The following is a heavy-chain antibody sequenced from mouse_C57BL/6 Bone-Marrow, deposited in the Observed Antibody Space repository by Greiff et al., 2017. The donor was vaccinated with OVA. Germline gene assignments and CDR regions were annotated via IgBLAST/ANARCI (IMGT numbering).Heavy chain of an antibody. Sequence: VQLQESGPELVKPGASVKISCKASGYAFSSSWMNWVKQRPGKGLEWIGRIYPGDGDTNYNGKFKGKATLTADKSSSTAYMQLSSLTSEDSAVYVCARSSYGHGGSAMDYWGQGTSVTVSS. CDR3: ARSSYGHGGSAMDY. D-gene: IGHD1-1*02. CDR2: IYPGDGDT. J-gene: IGHJ4*01. V-gene: IGHV1-82*01. CDR1: GYAFSSSW.